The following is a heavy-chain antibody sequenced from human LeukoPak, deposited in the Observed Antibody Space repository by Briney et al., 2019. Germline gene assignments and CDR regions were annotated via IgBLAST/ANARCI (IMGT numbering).Heavy chain of an antibody. D-gene: IGHD3-16*01. CDR3: AKSRGRWFDP. J-gene: IGHJ5*02. Sequence: GGSLRLSCAASGFTFDDYAMHWVRQAPGKGLEWVSAISGSGGSTYYADSVKGRFTISRDNSKNTLYLQMNSLRVEDTAVYYCAKSRGRWFDPWGQGTLVTVSS. V-gene: IGHV3-23*01. CDR1: GFTFDDYA. CDR2: ISGSGGST.